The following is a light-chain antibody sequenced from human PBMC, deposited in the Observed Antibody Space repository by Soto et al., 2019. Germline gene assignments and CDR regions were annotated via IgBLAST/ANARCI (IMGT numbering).Light chain of an antibody. CDR1: SSNIGSNY. V-gene: IGLV1-47*01. CDR3: AAWDDSLSGPV. CDR2: RNN. Sequence: QSVLTQPPSASGTPGQRVTISCSGSSSNIGSNYVYWYQQLPGTAPKLLIYRNNQRPSGVPVRFSGSKSGTSASLAISGLRSDDEADYYCAAWDDSLSGPVFGGGTQLTVL. J-gene: IGLJ7*01.